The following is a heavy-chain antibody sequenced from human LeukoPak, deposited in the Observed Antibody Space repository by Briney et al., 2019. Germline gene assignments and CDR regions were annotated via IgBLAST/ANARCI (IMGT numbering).Heavy chain of an antibody. CDR3: ARASRVTMVRGVINPHWFGP. V-gene: IGHV4-59*08. Sequence: SETLSLTCTVSGGSISSYYWSWIRQPPGKGLEWIGYIYYSGSTNYNPSLKSRVTISVDTSKNQFSLKLSSVTAADTAVYYCARASRVTMVRGVINPHWFGPWGQGTLVTVSS. CDR1: GGSISSYY. J-gene: IGHJ5*02. D-gene: IGHD3-10*01. CDR2: IYYSGST.